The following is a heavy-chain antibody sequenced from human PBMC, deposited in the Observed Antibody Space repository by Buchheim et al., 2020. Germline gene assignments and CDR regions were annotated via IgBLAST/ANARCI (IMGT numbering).Heavy chain of an antibody. Sequence: QVQLVQSGAEVKKPGSSVKVSCKASGGTFSSYAISWVRQAPGQGLEWMGRIIPILGIANYAQKFQGRVTITADKSTSTAYMELSSLRSEDTAVYYCARAALDYYDSSGYYHLDYWGQGTL. J-gene: IGHJ4*02. CDR1: GGTFSSYA. CDR2: IIPILGIA. CDR3: ARAALDYYDSSGYYHLDY. V-gene: IGHV1-69*04. D-gene: IGHD3-22*01.